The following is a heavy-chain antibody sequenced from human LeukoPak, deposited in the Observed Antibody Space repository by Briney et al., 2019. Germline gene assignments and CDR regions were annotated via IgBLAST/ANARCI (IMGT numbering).Heavy chain of an antibody. J-gene: IGHJ4*02. CDR3: ARALRGSSTSCYAY. CDR1: SGSISGYY. V-gene: IGHV4-59*12. Sequence: SETLSLPCSVSSGSISGYYWNWIRQPPGKGLEWIGQIFYSGSTTYNPSLKSPVTISVDTSKNQFSLKLSSVTAADTAVYYCARALRGSSTSCYAYWGQGTLVTVSS. CDR2: IFYSGST. D-gene: IGHD2-2*01.